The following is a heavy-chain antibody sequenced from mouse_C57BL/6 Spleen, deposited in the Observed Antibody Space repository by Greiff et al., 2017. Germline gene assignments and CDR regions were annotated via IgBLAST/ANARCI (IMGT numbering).Heavy chain of an antibody. V-gene: IGHV1-42*01. J-gene: IGHJ2*01. CDR1: GYSFTGYY. D-gene: IGHD1-1*01. CDR2: INPSTGGT. Sequence: LQQSGPELVKPGASVKISCKASGYSFTGYYMNWVKQSPEKSLEWIGEINPSTGGTTYNQKFKAKATLTVDKSSSTAYMQRKSLTSEDSAVYYCARTYGSNPLFDYWGQGTTLTVSS. CDR3: ARTYGSNPLFDY.